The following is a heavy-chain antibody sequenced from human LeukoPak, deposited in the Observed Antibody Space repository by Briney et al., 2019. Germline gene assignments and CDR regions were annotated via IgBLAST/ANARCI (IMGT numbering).Heavy chain of an antibody. Sequence: GGSLRLSCAASGFTFSSYEMNWVRQAPGKGLEWVSCISSSGNTIYNADSVKGRFIISRDNAKNSLYLQMNSLRAEDTAVYYCARVGQQLADYWGQGTLVTVSS. D-gene: IGHD6-13*01. CDR1: GFTFSSYE. CDR2: ISSSGNTI. V-gene: IGHV3-48*03. J-gene: IGHJ4*02. CDR3: ARVGQQLADY.